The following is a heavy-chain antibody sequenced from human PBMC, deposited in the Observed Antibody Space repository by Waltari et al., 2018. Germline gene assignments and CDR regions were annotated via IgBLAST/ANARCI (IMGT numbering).Heavy chain of an antibody. CDR2: IYTSGGT. V-gene: IGHV4-61*02. CDR1: GGSISSGSYY. Sequence: QVQLQESGPGLVKPSQTLSLTCTVSGGSISSGSYYWSWIRQPAGKGLEWIGRIYTSGGTTYTPSLKGRVAISVDTSKNQFSLKLSSVTSADTAVYYCARDGSSWSSARFDYWGQGTLVTVSS. J-gene: IGHJ4*02. CDR3: ARDGSSWSSARFDY. D-gene: IGHD6-6*01.